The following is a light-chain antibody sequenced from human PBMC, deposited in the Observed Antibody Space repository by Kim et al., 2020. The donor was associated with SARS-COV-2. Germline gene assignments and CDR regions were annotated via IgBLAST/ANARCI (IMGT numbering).Light chain of an antibody. Sequence: SYELTQPPSVSVSPGQTASITCSGDKLGDKYVCWYQQRPGQSPVMVIYEDAKRPSGIPERFSGSNSGNTATLTISGTQAADEADYFCQAWYSNIVVFGGG. CDR2: EDA. CDR3: QAWYSNIVV. CDR1: KLGDKY. V-gene: IGLV3-1*01. J-gene: IGLJ3*02.